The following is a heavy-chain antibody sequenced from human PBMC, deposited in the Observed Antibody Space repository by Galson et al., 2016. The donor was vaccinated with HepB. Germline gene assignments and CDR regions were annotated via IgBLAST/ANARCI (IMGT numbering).Heavy chain of an antibody. D-gene: IGHD3-22*01. CDR3: VKDTDYYDSSGYPAGYFYYFAMDV. V-gene: IGHV3-30*18. Sequence: SLRLSCAASGFTFSRYAMHWVRQAPGKGLEWVAVTSHDGNNKYYSDSVKGRFTISRDNSKNTLYLQVNSLRAEDTALYYCVKDTDYYDSSGYPAGYFYYFAMDVWGRGTTVTVSS. CDR2: TSHDGNNK. CDR1: GFTFSRYA. J-gene: IGHJ6*02.